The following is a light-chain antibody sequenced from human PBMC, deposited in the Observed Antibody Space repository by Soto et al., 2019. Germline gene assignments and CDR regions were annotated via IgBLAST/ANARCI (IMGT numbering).Light chain of an antibody. Sequence: ETVLTQSPATLSLSPGERATLSCRASQSVSVYLAWYQQKPGQAPRLLIYDTSNRAAGVPARFSGSGSGTDFTLTISSLEPEDFAVYYCQQRRYWPLTFGGGTRWRSN. J-gene: IGKJ4*01. CDR1: QSVSVY. CDR3: QQRRYWPLT. CDR2: DTS. V-gene: IGKV3-11*01.